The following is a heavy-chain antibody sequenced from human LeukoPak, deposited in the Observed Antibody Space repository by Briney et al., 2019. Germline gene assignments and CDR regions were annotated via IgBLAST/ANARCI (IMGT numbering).Heavy chain of an antibody. Sequence: ASAKLSCKASGYTFTNDYMHWVRQAPRQGLGWRGMINPSGGSTIYAQQFQGRVPITRDLSTTTVYVEVTSLGSEDTAVYYCARGLYVAYVKLDYWGQGSLVTVSS. CDR2: INPSGGST. J-gene: IGHJ4*02. V-gene: IGHV1-46*01. D-gene: IGHD3-10*02. CDR3: ARGLYVAYVKLDY. CDR1: GYTFTNDY.